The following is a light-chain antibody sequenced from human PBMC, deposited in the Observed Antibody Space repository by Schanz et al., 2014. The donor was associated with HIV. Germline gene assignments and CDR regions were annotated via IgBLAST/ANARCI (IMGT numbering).Light chain of an antibody. CDR3: SSFAGNNKLL. Sequence: QSVLTQPPSVSGAPGQRVTISCTGSSSNIGAGYDVHWYQQLPRTAPKLLIYGNSNRPSGVPDRFSGSKSGTSASLAITGLQADDEADYYCSSFAGNNKLLFGGGTKVTVL. J-gene: IGLJ2*01. CDR2: GNS. CDR1: SSNIGAGYD. V-gene: IGLV1-40*01.